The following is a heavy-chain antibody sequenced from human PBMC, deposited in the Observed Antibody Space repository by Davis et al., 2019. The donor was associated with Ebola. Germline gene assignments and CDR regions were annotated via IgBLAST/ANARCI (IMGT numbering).Heavy chain of an antibody. D-gene: IGHD1-26*01. V-gene: IGHV3-43*02. CDR2: ISGDGGST. J-gene: IGHJ4*02. CDR1: GFTFDDYA. Sequence: GESLKISCAASGFTFDDYAMHWVRQAPGKGLEWVSLISGDGGSTYYADSVKGRFTISRDNSKNSLYLQMNSLRTEDTAVYYCARWREWELLNYWGQGTLVTVSS. CDR3: ARWREWELLNY.